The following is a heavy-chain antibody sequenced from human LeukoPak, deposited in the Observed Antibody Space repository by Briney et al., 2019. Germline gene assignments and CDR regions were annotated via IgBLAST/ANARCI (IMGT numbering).Heavy chain of an antibody. V-gene: IGHV4-39*07. CDR3: ARHSSSWYSFDY. D-gene: IGHD6-13*01. CDR2: IYYSGST. CDR1: GASISSSSYY. Sequence: HSETLSLTCTVSGASISSSSYYWGWIRQPPGKGLEWIGSIYYSGSTYYNPSLKSRVTLSVDTSKNQLSLKLNSVTAADTAMYYCARHSSSWYSFDYWGQGTLVTVSS. J-gene: IGHJ4*02.